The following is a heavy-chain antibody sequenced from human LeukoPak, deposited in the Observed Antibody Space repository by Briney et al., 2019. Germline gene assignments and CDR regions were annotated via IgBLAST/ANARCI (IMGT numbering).Heavy chain of an antibody. CDR3: ARTYSSSWSYCDS. CDR1: GSTFTRYY. D-gene: IGHD6-13*01. Sequence: GASVKVSCKASGSTFTRYYIHWVRQAPGQGLDWMGMIIPSSGSTRFAQMFQDRVTMTRDTSTSAVYMELSSLTSEDTAMYYCARTYSSSWSYCDSWGQGTLVTVSS. J-gene: IGHJ4*02. CDR2: IIPSSGST. V-gene: IGHV1-46*01.